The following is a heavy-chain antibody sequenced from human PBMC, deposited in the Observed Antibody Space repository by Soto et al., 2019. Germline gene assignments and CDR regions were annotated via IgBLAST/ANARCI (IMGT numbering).Heavy chain of an antibody. CDR2: ISAYNGNT. CDR3: ARASDFWSGYPSADY. CDR1: GYTFTSYG. V-gene: IGHV1-18*01. Sequence: ASVKVSCKASGYTFTSYGISWVRQAPGQGLEWMGWISAYNGNTNYAQKLQGRVTMTTDTSTSTAYMELGSLRSDDTAVYYCARASDFWSGYPSADYWGQGTLVTVSS. D-gene: IGHD3-3*01. J-gene: IGHJ4*02.